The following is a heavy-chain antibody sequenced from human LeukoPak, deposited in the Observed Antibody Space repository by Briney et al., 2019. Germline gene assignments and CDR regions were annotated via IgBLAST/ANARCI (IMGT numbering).Heavy chain of an antibody. D-gene: IGHD3-22*01. J-gene: IGHJ2*01. CDR2: IYYTRST. CDR1: GGSISSSSYY. V-gene: IGHV4-39*01. Sequence: SETLSLTCTVSGGSISSSSYYWGWIRQPPGKGLEWIGSIYYTRSTYYNPSLKSRVTISVDTSKNQFSLKLTSVAAADTAVYYCARGVTMIVVVIHDWYFDLWGRGTLVTVSS. CDR3: ARGVTMIVVVIHDWYFDL.